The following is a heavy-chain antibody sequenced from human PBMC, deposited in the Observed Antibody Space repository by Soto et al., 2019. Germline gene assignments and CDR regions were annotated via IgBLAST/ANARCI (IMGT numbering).Heavy chain of an antibody. D-gene: IGHD1-1*01. V-gene: IGHV3-30-3*01. CDR2: ISYDGTNK. Sequence: PGGSLRLSCAASGFSFSISPMHWVRQAPGKGPEWVALISYDGTNKFYADSVKGRFTISRDNSKNTLYLQMNSLRAEDTAVYYCATGYNGNYGYYYGMDVWGQGTTVTVSS. J-gene: IGHJ6*02. CDR1: GFSFSISP. CDR3: ATGYNGNYGYYYGMDV.